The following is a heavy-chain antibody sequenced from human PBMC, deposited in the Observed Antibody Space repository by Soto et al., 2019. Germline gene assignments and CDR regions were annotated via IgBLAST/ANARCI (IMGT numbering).Heavy chain of an antibody. V-gene: IGHV1-18*01. D-gene: IGHD4-17*01. Sequence: QVQLVQSGAEVKKPGASVKVSCKASGYTFTSYGISWVRQAPGQGLEWMGWISAYNGNTNYAQELQGRVTMTTDTSASTADMGPRSTRSDATAVYYCAGDSPTLTTTHFQRWGQGTLVTFSS. CDR2: ISAYNGNT. CDR3: AGDSPTLTTTHFQR. CDR1: GYTFTSYG. J-gene: IGHJ1*01.